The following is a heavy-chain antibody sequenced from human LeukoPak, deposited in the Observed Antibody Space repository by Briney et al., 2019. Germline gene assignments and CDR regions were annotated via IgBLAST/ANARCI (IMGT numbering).Heavy chain of an antibody. CDR1: GFTFSDYY. J-gene: IGHJ4*02. D-gene: IGHD5-18*01. CDR3: ARPPLRGYSYGGLEV. V-gene: IGHV3-11*01. CDR2: ISSNGSTI. Sequence: PGGSLRLSCAASGFTFSDYYMGWIRQAPGKGLEWVSYISSNGSTISYADSVKGRVTISRHNAKDSLHLQMNSLRAEDSAVYYCARPPLRGYSYGGLEVWGQGTLVTVSS.